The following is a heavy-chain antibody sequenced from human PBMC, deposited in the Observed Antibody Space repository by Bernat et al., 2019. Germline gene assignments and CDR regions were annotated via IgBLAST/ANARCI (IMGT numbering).Heavy chain of an antibody. CDR3: AKDRGTTVVTPWFDP. CDR2: ISYDGSNK. Sequence: VQLVESGGGLVQPGGSLRLSCAASGFTFSSYSMHWVRQAPGKGLEWVAVISYDGSNKYYADSVKGRFTISRDNSKNTLYLQMNSLRAEDTAVYYCAKDRGTTVVTPWFDPWGQGTLVTVSS. V-gene: IGHV3-30*18. J-gene: IGHJ5*02. D-gene: IGHD4-23*01. CDR1: GFTFSSYS.